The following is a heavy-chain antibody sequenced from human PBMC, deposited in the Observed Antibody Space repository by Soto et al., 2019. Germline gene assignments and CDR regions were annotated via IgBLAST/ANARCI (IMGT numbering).Heavy chain of an antibody. Sequence: SVKVSCKASGGTFSSYAISWVRQAPGQGLEWMGGIIPIFGTANYAQKFQGRVTITADASTSTAYMELSSLRSEDTAVYYCARSIVVVTALDYWGQGTLVTVSS. CDR3: ARSIVVVTALDY. V-gene: IGHV1-69*13. CDR1: GGTFSSYA. D-gene: IGHD2-21*02. CDR2: IIPIFGTA. J-gene: IGHJ4*02.